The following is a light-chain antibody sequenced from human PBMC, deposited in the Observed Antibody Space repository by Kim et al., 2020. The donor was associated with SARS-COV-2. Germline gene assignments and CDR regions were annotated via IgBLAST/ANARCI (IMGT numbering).Light chain of an antibody. J-gene: IGLJ2*01. CDR2: YDS. Sequence: PGRQARMTCGGSSIGSKSVHRYQQMPGQAPVLVISYDSDRPSGIPERFSGSNSGNTATLTISRVEAGDEADYYCQVWDSSSDHRVVFGGGTQLTVL. V-gene: IGLV3-21*04. CDR1: SIGSKS. CDR3: QVWDSSSDHRVV.